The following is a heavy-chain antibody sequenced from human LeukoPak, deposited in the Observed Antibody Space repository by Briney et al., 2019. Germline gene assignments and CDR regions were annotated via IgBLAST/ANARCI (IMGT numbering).Heavy chain of an antibody. D-gene: IGHD2-15*01. CDR3: ARHGPDYSYYFGN. J-gene: IGHJ4*02. CDR1: GYSFTNYW. Sequence: GGSLKISCKASGYSFTNYWISWVRQMPGKGLEWVGRIDPTDSYTNFSPSFQGHVTISADKSFNTAYLQWGSLKASDTAVYYCARHGPDYSYYFGNWGQGTLVTVSS. CDR2: IDPTDSYT. V-gene: IGHV5-10-1*01.